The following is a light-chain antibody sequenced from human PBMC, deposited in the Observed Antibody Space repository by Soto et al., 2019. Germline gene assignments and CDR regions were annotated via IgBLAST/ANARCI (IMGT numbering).Light chain of an antibody. CDR3: QQFYNYPRT. CDR2: DAS. V-gene: IGKV1-8*01. J-gene: IGKJ1*01. Sequence: AIRMTQSPSSFSASTGDRVSITCRATQDIGTYLAWYQQIPGKAPKLLIYDASTLQTGVPSRFSSSGAGTDFSLTISYLQSEDFGTYYCQQFYNYPRTFGQGTKVEIK. CDR1: QDIGTY.